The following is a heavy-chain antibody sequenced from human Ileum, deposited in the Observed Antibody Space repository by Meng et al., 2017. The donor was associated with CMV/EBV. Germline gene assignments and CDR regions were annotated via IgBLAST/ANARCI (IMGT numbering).Heavy chain of an antibody. CDR1: SASISPYY. CDR3: ARGQTVRGFEY. V-gene: IGHV4-4*07. CDR2: IYTGGPT. Sequence: QADLRESGPGLVKPSETLSPTCTVSSASISPYYWNWIRQPAGKGLEWIGRIYTGGPTDYNPSLKSRVTMSVDTSKNQFFLNLSSVTAADTAVYYCARGQTVRGFEYWGLGILVTVSS. J-gene: IGHJ4*02. D-gene: IGHD3-10*01.